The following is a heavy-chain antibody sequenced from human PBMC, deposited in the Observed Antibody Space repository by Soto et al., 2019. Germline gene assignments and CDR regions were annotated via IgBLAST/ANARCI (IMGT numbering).Heavy chain of an antibody. CDR3: VKGGYKTGWPPFDH. CDR2: ISDDGKTQ. Sequence: QVKLVESGGAVVQSGRSLRLSCTASRFRFSAYGMHWVRQAPGKGLEWVALISDDGKTQFFTDSVEGRFTISRDNSRNTLYLQMNSLRAEDTAVYYCVKGGYKTGWPPFDHWGHGTRVTVSS. J-gene: IGHJ4*01. CDR1: RFRFSAYG. V-gene: IGHV3-30*18. D-gene: IGHD6-19*01.